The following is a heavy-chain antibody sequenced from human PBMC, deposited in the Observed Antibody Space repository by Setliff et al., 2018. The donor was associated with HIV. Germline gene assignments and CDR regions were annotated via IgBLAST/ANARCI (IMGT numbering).Heavy chain of an antibody. V-gene: IGHV4-34*01. D-gene: IGHD1-26*01. Sequence: LSLTCAVYVGFFSGYYWSWIRQPPGEGLEWIGEVNYSGNTNYNPSLKTRVNISVDTSTNQFSLNLRSVSAADTAVYYCARGPWGYNGSYAGLPFDNWGQGKLVTV. J-gene: IGHJ4*02. CDR3: ARGPWGYNGSYAGLPFDN. CDR2: VNYSGNT. CDR1: VGFFSGYY.